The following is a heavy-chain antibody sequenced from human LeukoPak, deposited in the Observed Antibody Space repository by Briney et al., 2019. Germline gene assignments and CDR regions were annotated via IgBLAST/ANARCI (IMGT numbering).Heavy chain of an antibody. CDR2: ISSRSSSI. V-gene: IGHV3-21*01. J-gene: IGHJ4*02. CDR3: AREPTVTTSGY. Sequence: GGSLRLSCAASEFTFRSYSMNWVRQAPGKGLEWVSFISSRSSSIYYADSVKGRFTISRDDAKNSLYLQMNSLRAEDTAVYYCAREPTVTTSGYWGQGTLVTVSS. D-gene: IGHD4-17*01. CDR1: EFTFRSYS.